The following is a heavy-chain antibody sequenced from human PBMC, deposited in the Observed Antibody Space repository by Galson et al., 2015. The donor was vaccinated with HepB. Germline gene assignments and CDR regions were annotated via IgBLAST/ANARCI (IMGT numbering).Heavy chain of an antibody. CDR2: IWYDGSNQ. CDR3: AREKDDSPTAFDI. J-gene: IGHJ3*02. D-gene: IGHD1-1*01. CDR1: GFTLSPYG. Sequence: SLRLSCAASGFTLSPYGMHWIRQAPGKGLEWVALIWYDGSNQHYADSVKGQFTISRDNSNNTLFLQMNSLRVEDTAIYYCAREKDDSPTAFDIWGQGTMVTVSS. V-gene: IGHV3-33*01.